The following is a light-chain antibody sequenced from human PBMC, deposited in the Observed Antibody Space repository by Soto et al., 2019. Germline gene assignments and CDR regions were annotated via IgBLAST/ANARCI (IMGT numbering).Light chain of an antibody. V-gene: IGKV3-20*01. CDR3: QLWT. Sequence: EIVLTQSPGTLSLSPGERATLSCRASQSVSSSYLAWYQQKPGQAPRLLIYGASSRATGIPDRFSGSGSGTDFTLTISRLEPEDFAVYYCQLWTFDQGTKVEIK. J-gene: IGKJ1*01. CDR2: GAS. CDR1: QSVSSSY.